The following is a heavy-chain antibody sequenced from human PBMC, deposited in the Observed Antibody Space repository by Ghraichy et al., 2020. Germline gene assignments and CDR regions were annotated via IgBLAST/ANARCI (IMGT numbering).Heavy chain of an antibody. CDR1: GGSISSYY. J-gene: IGHJ6*02. V-gene: IGHV4-59*12. CDR2: IYYSGST. CDR3: ARARWYSRGDYGMDG. Sequence: ESLNISCTVSGGSISSYYWSWIRQPPGKGLEWIGYIYYSGSTNYNPSLKSRVTISVDTSKNQFSLKLSSVTAADTDVYYCARARWYSRGDYGMDGWGQGTTVTVSS. D-gene: IGHD3-10*01.